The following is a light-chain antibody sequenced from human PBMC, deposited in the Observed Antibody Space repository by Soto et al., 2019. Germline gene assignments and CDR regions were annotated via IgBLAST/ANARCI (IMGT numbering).Light chain of an antibody. J-gene: IGLJ2*01. CDR3: SSYTTWSTVV. CDR1: SSDVGAYGY. CDR2: EVS. Sequence: QSALTQPASVSGSPGQSITISCTGTSSDVGAYGYVSWYQQHPGKAPKLMIYEVSYRPSGVSNRFSGSKSGNAASLTISGLQAEDEADYYCSSYTTWSTVVFGGGTKLTVL. V-gene: IGLV2-14*01.